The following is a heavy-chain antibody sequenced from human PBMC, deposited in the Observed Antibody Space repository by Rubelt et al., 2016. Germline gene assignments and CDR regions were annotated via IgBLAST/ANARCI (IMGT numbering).Heavy chain of an antibody. V-gene: IGHV4-38-2*02. Sequence: QVQLQESGPGLVKPSETLSLTCSVSGYSISSGYYWGWIRQPPGKGLERIGNIYHSGSTYYNPSLKSLATISVDTSRNTLSLKLGYGTAADTAVYNSARVVDISGYYVNLEYWGQGTLVTVSS. CDR2: IYHSGST. CDR3: ARVVDISGYYVNLEY. D-gene: IGHD3-22*01. J-gene: IGHJ4*02. CDR1: GYSISSGYY.